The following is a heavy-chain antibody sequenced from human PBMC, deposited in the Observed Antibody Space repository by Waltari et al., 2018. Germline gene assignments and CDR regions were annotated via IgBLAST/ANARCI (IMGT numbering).Heavy chain of an antibody. CDR3: ARRPVGYCSSTSCYYYYGMDV. CDR2: INHSGST. Sequence: QVQLQQWGAGLLKPSETLSLTCAVYGGSFSGYYWSWIRQPPGKGLEWIGEINHSGSTNYNQCLKSRVTISVDTCKNQFSLKLSSVTAADTAVYYCARRPVGYCSSTSCYYYYGMDVWGQGTTVTVSS. J-gene: IGHJ6*02. CDR1: GGSFSGYY. V-gene: IGHV4-34*01. D-gene: IGHD2-2*01.